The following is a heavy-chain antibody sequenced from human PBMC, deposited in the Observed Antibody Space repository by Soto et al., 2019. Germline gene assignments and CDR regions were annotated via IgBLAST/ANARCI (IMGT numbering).Heavy chain of an antibody. CDR3: ATGVVVLTPDAFDI. CDR1: GGSISSGGYY. V-gene: IGHV4-31*03. D-gene: IGHD3-22*01. Sequence: SETLSLTCTVSGGSISSGGYYWSWVRQRPGKGLEWIGYIYKSGNTYCNPSLRGRVIMSVDTSKNDFSLNLSSVTAADTAVYYCATGVVVLTPDAFDIWGQGTMVTVSS. J-gene: IGHJ3*02. CDR2: IYKSGNT.